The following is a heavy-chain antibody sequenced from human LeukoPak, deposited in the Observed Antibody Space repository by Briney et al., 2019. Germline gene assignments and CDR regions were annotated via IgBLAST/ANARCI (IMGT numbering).Heavy chain of an antibody. Sequence: GGSLRLSCAASGFTFSSYAMHWVRQAPGKGLEWVAFIRYDGSDKYYADSVKGRFTISRDNSKNTLYLQMNSLRAEDTAVYYCAKDLFDYNNYVGVDYWGQGTLVTVSS. CDR2: IRYDGSDK. CDR1: GFTFSSYA. CDR3: AKDLFDYNNYVGVDY. V-gene: IGHV3-30*02. D-gene: IGHD4-11*01. J-gene: IGHJ4*02.